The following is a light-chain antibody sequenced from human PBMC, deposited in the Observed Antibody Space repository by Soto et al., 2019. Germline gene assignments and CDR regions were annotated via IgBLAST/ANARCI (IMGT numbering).Light chain of an antibody. CDR2: SDS. Sequence: QSVLTQSPSIAGTPGQSVTISCTGSSSNIGAGYGGRWYQQLPGTAPKLLIYSDSLRPSGVPDRFSGSKSGTSVSLVISGLQAEDEADYYCQSYDGSLSAVVFGGGTQLTVL. CDR3: QSYDGSLSAVV. J-gene: IGLJ3*02. CDR1: SSNIGAGYG. V-gene: IGLV1-40*01.